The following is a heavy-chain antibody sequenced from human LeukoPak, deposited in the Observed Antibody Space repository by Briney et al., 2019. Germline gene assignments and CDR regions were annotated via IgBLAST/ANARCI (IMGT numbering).Heavy chain of an antibody. V-gene: IGHV1-69*06. D-gene: IGHD3-3*01. CDR2: IIPIFGTA. CDR1: GGTFSSYA. J-gene: IGHJ3*02. CDR3: ARRYLEWLDAFDI. Sequence: SVKVSCKASGGTFSSYAISWVRQAPGQGLEWMGGIIPIFGTANYAQKFQGRVTITADKSTSTAYMELSSLRSEDTAVYYCARRYLEWLDAFDIWGQGTMVTVSS.